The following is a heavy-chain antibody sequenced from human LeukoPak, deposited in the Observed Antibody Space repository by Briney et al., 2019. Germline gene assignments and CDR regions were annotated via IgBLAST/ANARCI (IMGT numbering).Heavy chain of an antibody. D-gene: IGHD6-13*01. J-gene: IGHJ4*02. Sequence: SETLSLTCAVYGGSFSGYYWSWIRQPPGKGLEWIGEINHSGSTNYNPSLKSRVTISVDTSKNQFSLNLSSVTAADTAVHYCARASSSWYFPYYFDYWGQGTLVTVSS. CDR2: INHSGST. CDR1: GGSFSGYY. V-gene: IGHV4-34*01. CDR3: ARASSSWYFPYYFDY.